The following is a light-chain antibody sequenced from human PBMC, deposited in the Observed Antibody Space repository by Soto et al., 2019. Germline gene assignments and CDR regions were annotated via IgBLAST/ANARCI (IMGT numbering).Light chain of an antibody. J-gene: IGLJ2*01. CDR2: DVS. CDR1: SSDVGAYNY. V-gene: IGLV2-14*01. CDR3: SSYTSSSTVV. Sequence: QSALTRPASVSGSPGQLITISCTGTSSDVGAYNYVSWYQQHPGKAPKLMIYDVSNRPSGVSNRFSGSKSGNTASLTISGLQAEDEADYYCSSYTSSSTVVFGGGTKLTVL.